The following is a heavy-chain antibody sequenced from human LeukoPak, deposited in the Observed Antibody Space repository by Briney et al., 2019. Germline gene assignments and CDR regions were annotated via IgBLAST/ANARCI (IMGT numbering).Heavy chain of an antibody. CDR2: ISGSGGST. Sequence: GGSLRLSCAASGFTFSSYAMSWVRQAPGKGLGWVSAISGSGGSTYYADSVKGRFTISRDNSKNTLYLQMNSLRAEDTAVYYCAKDPLGIAAAGTFYWGQGTLVTVSS. V-gene: IGHV3-23*01. CDR1: GFTFSSYA. CDR3: AKDPLGIAAAGTFY. J-gene: IGHJ4*02. D-gene: IGHD6-13*01.